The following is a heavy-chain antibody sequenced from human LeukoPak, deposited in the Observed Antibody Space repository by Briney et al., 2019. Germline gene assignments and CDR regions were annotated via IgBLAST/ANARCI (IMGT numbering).Heavy chain of an antibody. Sequence: SETLSLTCTVSGGSISSYYWSWIRQLPGKGLEWIGYIYYSGSTNYNPSLKSRVTISVDTSKNQFSLKLSSVTAADTAVYYCARVGLWFGANWFDPWGQGTLVTVSS. V-gene: IGHV4-59*01. CDR2: IYYSGST. CDR1: GGSISSYY. CDR3: ARVGLWFGANWFDP. D-gene: IGHD3-10*01. J-gene: IGHJ5*02.